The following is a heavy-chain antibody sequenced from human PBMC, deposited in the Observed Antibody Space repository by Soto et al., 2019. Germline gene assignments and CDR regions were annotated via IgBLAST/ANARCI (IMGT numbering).Heavy chain of an antibody. J-gene: IGHJ5*02. CDR1: GGSISSFY. CDR2: IHYSGST. V-gene: IGHV4-59*01. CDR3: ARWVVTHNRWLDP. D-gene: IGHD2-15*01. Sequence: SETLSLTCTVSGGSISSFYWSWIRQPPGKGLEWIGYIHYSGSTNYNPSLKSRLTISVDTSKNQFSLKLNSVTAADAAVYYCARWVVTHNRWLDPWGQGTLVTVSS.